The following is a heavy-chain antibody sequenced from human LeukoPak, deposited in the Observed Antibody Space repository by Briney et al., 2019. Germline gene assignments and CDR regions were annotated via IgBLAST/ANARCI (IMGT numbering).Heavy chain of an antibody. CDR2: INAGNGNT. D-gene: IGHD6-19*01. V-gene: IGHV1-3*01. J-gene: IGHJ4*02. CDR1: GYTFTSYA. CDR3: ASFGEVAGYYFDY. Sequence: ASVKVSCKASGYTFTSYAMHWVRQAPGQRLEWKGWINAGNGNTKYSQKFQGRVTITRDTSASTAYMELGSLRSEDTAVYYCASFGEVAGYYFDYWGQGTLVTVSS.